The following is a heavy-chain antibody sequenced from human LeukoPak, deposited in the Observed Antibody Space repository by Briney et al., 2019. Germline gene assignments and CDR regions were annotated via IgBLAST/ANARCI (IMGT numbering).Heavy chain of an antibody. J-gene: IGHJ3*02. CDR3: ARWEGTGTTPSEAFDI. V-gene: IGHV1-2*02. CDR2: INPNSGGT. CDR1: GYTFTGYY. Sequence: ASVKVSCKASGYTFTGYYMHWVRQAPGQGLEWMGWINPNSGGTNYAQKFQGRVTMTRDTSISTAYMELSRLRSDDTAVYYCARWEGTGTTPSEAFDIWGQGTMVTVSS. D-gene: IGHD1-1*01.